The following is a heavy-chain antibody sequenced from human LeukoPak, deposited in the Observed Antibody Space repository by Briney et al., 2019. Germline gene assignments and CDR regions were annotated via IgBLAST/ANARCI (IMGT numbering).Heavy chain of an antibody. CDR2: ISGSGGST. J-gene: IGHJ3*02. CDR3: AKDLYYYDSSGLALFAFDI. CDR1: GFTFSSYA. V-gene: IGHV3-23*01. D-gene: IGHD3-22*01. Sequence: GGSLRLPCAASGFTFSSYAMSWVRQAPGKGLEWVSAISGSGGSTYYADSVKGRFTISRDNSKNTLYLQMNSLRAEDTAVYYCAKDLYYYDSSGLALFAFDIWGQGTMVTVSS.